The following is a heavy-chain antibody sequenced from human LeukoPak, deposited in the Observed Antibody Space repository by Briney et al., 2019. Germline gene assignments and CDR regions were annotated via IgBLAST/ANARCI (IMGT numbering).Heavy chain of an antibody. CDR2: IYYRGTT. V-gene: IGHV4-59*12. D-gene: IGHD5-12*01. J-gene: IGHJ4*02. CDR3: ARLPRYGGYDHFDY. CDR1: GDSIDSYY. Sequence: KPSETLSLTCTGSGDSIDSYYWSWIRQPPGKGLEWIGYIYYRGTTSYNPFLKSRVTISVDTSKNQFSLKLNSVTAADTAVYYCARLPRYGGYDHFDYWGQGILVIVSS.